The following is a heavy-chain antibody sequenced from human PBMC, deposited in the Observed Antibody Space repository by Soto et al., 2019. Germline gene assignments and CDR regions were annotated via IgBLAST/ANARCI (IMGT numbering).Heavy chain of an antibody. CDR1: GGTFSSYA. V-gene: IGHV1-69*13. Sequence: SVKVSCKASGGTFSSYAISWVRQAPGQGLEWMGGIIPIFGTANYAQKFQGRVTITADESTSTAYMELSSLRSEDTAVYYCARVAGYYYDSNTHRLGDDAFHIWGQGTMVTVS. CDR2: IIPIFGTA. CDR3: ARVAGYYYDSNTHRLGDDAFHI. J-gene: IGHJ3*02. D-gene: IGHD3-22*01.